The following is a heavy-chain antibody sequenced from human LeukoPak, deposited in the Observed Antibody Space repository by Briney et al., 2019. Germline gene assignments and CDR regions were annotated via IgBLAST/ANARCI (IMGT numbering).Heavy chain of an antibody. D-gene: IGHD4-17*01. V-gene: IGHV3-30*03. CDR3: ASPLTTGYVGFDY. CDR2: ISYDGSNK. J-gene: IGHJ4*02. Sequence: PGGSLRLSCAASGFTFSSYGMHWVRQAPGKGLGWVAVISYDGSNKYYADSVKGRFTISRDNSKNTLYLQMNSLRAEDTAVYYCASPLTTGYVGFDYWGQGTLVTVSS. CDR1: GFTFSSYG.